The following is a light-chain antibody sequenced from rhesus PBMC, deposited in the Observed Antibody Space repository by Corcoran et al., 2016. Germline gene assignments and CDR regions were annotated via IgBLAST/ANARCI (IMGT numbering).Light chain of an antibody. CDR1: QNVGSY. Sequence: EIVMTQSPATLSLSPGETATLSCRVSQNVGSYLAWYPQKPGQDHKLLVPGAYFRATGIPDRFSGRGSRTDFTLTINSLEPEDVGGYHCQQYNDLLWTFGQGTKVEIK. V-gene: IGKV3-40*01. CDR2: GAY. CDR3: QQYNDLLWT. J-gene: IGKJ1*01.